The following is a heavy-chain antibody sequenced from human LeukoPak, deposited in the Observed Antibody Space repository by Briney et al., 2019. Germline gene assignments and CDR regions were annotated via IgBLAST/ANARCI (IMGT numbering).Heavy chain of an antibody. J-gene: IGHJ4*02. V-gene: IGHV3-64*01. CDR2: ISSNGGST. CDR3: ARGATWVRGVPDY. CDR1: GFTFSTYT. D-gene: IGHD3-10*01. Sequence: GGSLTLSRAASGFTFSTYTMHWVRQAPGKGLEYVSAISSNGGSTYYANSVKGRFTISRDNSKNTLYLQMGSLRDEDMAIYYCARGATWVRGVPDYWGQGTLVTVSS.